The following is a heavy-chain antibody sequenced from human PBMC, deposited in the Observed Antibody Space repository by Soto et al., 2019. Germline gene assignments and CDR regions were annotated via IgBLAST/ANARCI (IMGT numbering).Heavy chain of an antibody. J-gene: IGHJ4*02. D-gene: IGHD4-17*01. V-gene: IGHV1-3*01. CDR1: GYTFTSYA. CDR3: AKDHYGGNSGIDY. CDR2: INAGNGNT. Sequence: GASVKVSCKASGYTFTSYAMYWVRQAPGQRLEWMGWINAGNGNTKYSQKFQGRVTITRDTSASTAYMELSSLRSEDTAVYYCAKDHYGGNSGIDYWGQGTLVTVSS.